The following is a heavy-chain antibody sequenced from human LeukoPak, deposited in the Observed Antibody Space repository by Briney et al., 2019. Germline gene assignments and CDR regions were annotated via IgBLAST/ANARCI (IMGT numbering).Heavy chain of an antibody. CDR3: ARAPTSYYYFDY. Sequence: GGSLRLSRAASGFNVSSNYMSWVRQAPAKGLEWVSVIYSGGSTYYADSVKGRFTISSDNSKNTLYLQMNSLRAEDTAVYYCARAPTSYYYFDYWGQGTLVTVSS. V-gene: IGHV3-66*01. J-gene: IGHJ4*02. CDR2: IYSGGST. CDR1: GFNVSSNY. D-gene: IGHD1-26*01.